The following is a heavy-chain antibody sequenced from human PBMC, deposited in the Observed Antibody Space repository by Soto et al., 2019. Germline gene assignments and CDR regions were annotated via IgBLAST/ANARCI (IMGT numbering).Heavy chain of an antibody. CDR3: AGYYSNYGARLDY. J-gene: IGHJ4*02. CDR1: GGSFSGYY. CDR2: INHSGSA. D-gene: IGHD4-4*01. V-gene: IGHV4-34*01. Sequence: PSETLSLTCAVYGGSFSGYYWSWIRQPPGKGLEWIGEINHSGSANYNPSLKSRVTISVDTSKNQFSLKLSSVTAADTAVYYCAGYYSNYGARLDYWGQGTLVTVSS.